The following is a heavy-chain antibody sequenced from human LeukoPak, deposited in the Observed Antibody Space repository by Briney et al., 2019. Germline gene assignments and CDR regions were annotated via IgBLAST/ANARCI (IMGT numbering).Heavy chain of an antibody. J-gene: IGHJ4*02. CDR3: TRVGYCSGGSCYWPDY. D-gene: IGHD2-15*01. V-gene: IGHV1-8*01. CDR2: MNPNSGNT. CDR1: GYTFTSYD. Sequence: ASVKVSCKASGYTFTSYDINWVRQATGQGLEWMGWMNPNSGNTGYAQKFQGRVTMTRNTSISTAYMELSSLRSEDTAVYYCTRVGYCSGGSCYWPDYWGQGTLVTVSS.